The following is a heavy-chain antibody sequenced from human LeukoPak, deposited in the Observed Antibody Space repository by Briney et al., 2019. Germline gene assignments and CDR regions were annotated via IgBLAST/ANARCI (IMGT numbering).Heavy chain of an antibody. D-gene: IGHD7-27*01. J-gene: IGHJ4*02. CDR2: IYYSGST. Sequence: SETLYPTCTVSGGSISSYYWSWIRQPPGKGLEWIGYIYYSGSTNYNPSLKSRVTISVDTSKNQFSLKLSSVTAADTAVYYCARGTGDSRFWGQGTLVTVSS. CDR3: ARGTGDSRF. V-gene: IGHV4-59*01. CDR1: GGSISSYY.